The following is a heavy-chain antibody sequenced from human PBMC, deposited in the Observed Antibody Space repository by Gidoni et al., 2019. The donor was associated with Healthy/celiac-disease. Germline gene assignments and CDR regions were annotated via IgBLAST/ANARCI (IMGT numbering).Heavy chain of an antibody. D-gene: IGHD2-15*01. V-gene: IGHV3-23*01. CDR2: ISGSGGST. CDR1: GFTFSSYA. CDR3: AKDSMDIVVTPNWFDP. Sequence: EVQLLESGGGLVQPGGSLRLSCAASGFTFSSYAMSWVRQAPGKGLEWVSAISGSGGSTYYADSVKGRFTISRDNSKNTLYLQMNSLRAEDTAVYYCAKDSMDIVVTPNWFDPWGQGTLVTVSS. J-gene: IGHJ5*02.